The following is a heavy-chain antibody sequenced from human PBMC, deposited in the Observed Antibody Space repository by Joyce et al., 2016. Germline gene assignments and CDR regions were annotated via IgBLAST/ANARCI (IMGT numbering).Heavy chain of an antibody. Sequence: EVQLVESGGGLVQPGGSLRLSCVASGFTFSNCWAQWVRQAPGQVLVWVSHIKMDGSDTGYADSVKCRFTISRDNAKNTLYLQVNSLRVEDTAVYYCAILFGSGTPIDHWGQGTLVTVSS. D-gene: IGHD3-10*01. CDR3: AILFGSGTPIDH. V-gene: IGHV3-74*01. CDR1: GFTFSNCW. J-gene: IGHJ4*02. CDR2: IKMDGSDT.